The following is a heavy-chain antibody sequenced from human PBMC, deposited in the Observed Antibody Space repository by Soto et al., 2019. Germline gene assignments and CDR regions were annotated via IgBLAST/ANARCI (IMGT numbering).Heavy chain of an antibody. CDR2: TYYRSEWFN. CDR3: ARDIDFAY. V-gene: IGHV6-1*02. J-gene: IGHJ4*01. Sequence: QVQLQQSGPGLVKPSQTLSLTCAISGDSVSSNSAGWNWIRQSPSRGLEWLGRTYYRSEWFNEYAVSVKSRITINPDTSRNHISLQLNSVTPEDTAIYYCARDIDFAYWGRGTQVTVSP. CDR1: GDSVSSNSAG. D-gene: IGHD2-21*02.